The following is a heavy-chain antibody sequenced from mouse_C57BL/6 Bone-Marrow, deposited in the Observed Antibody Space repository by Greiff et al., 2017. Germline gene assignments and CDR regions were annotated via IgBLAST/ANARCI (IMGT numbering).Heavy chain of an antibody. Sequence: QVQLQQSGAELVKPGASVKISCKASGYAFSSYWMNWVKQRPGKGLEWIGQIYPGDGDTNYNGKFKGKATLTADKSSSTAYMQRSSLTSEDSAVYFCARSPDGYYRYFDVWGTGTTVTVSS. CDR3: ARSPDGYYRYFDV. D-gene: IGHD2-3*01. CDR2: IYPGDGDT. V-gene: IGHV1-80*01. CDR1: GYAFSSYW. J-gene: IGHJ1*03.